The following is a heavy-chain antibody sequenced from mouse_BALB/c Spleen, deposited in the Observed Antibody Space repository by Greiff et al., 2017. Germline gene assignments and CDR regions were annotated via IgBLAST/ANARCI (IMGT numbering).Heavy chain of an antibody. CDR2: ISSGGST. CDR1: GFTFSSYA. J-gene: IGHJ4*01. CDR3: ARGTTAPYYYAMDY. V-gene: IGHV5-6-5*01. D-gene: IGHD1-2*01. Sequence: EVKLVESGGGLVKPGGSLKLSCAASGFTFSSYAMSWVRQTPEKRLEWVASISSGGSTYYPDSVKGRFTISRDNARNILYLQMSSLRSEDTAMYYCARGTTAPYYYAMDYWGQGTSVTVSS.